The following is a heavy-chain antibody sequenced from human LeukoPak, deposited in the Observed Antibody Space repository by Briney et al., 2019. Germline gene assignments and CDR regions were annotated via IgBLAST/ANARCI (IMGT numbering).Heavy chain of an antibody. J-gene: IGHJ4*02. CDR3: ARGRTRLDY. D-gene: IGHD3-16*01. CDR2: IKYYGSGE. CDR1: GFTFSDYW. V-gene: IGHV3-7*01. Sequence: PGESLRLSCAASGFTFSDYWLSWVRQAPGKGLEWVANIKYYGSGENYVDSVKGRFTISRDNAKNSLYLQMNSLRVEDTAMYYCARGRTRLDYWGQGTLVTVSS.